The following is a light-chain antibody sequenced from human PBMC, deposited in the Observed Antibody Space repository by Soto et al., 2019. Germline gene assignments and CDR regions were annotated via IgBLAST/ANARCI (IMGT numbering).Light chain of an antibody. CDR2: DVN. CDR3: SSYTASTVV. CDR1: SSDVGAYKY. Sequence: QSVLTQPASVSGSPGQSITISCTGTSSDVGAYKYVSWYQQHPGKAPKLMIFDVNNRPSGVSNRFSGSRSGNTAYLTISGLQAEDEADYYCSSYTASTVVFGGGTKLTVL. V-gene: IGLV2-14*01. J-gene: IGLJ2*01.